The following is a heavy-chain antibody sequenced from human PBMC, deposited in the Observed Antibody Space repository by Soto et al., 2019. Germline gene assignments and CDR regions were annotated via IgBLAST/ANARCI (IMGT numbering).Heavy chain of an antibody. CDR1: GFTFSSYA. V-gene: IGHV3-30-3*01. CDR2: ISYDGSNK. Sequence: QVQLVESGGGVVQPGRSLRLSCAASGFTFSSYAMHWVRQAPGKGLEWGAVISYDGSNKYYGDSVKGRFTISRDNSKNTMYLQMNSLRAADTAVYYCARERSGSSWYFQTLYDGMDVWGQGTTVTVSS. D-gene: IGHD6-13*01. CDR3: ARERSGSSWYFQTLYDGMDV. J-gene: IGHJ6*02.